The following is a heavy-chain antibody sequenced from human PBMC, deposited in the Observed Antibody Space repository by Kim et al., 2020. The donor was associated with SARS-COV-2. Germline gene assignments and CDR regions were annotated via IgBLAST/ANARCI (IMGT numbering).Heavy chain of an antibody. CDR2: IYYSGST. V-gene: IGHV4-39*01. CDR1: GGSISSSDYY. CDR3: ARHDSYASGGYYNPHFLDY. J-gene: IGHJ4*02. Sequence: SETLSLTCTVSGGSISSSDYYWGWIRQPPGKGLEWIGRIYYSGSTYYNPSLKSRVTTSVDTSKNQFSLKLSSVTATDTAVYYCARHDSYASGGYYNPHFLDYWGQGALVTVSS. D-gene: IGHD3-10*01.